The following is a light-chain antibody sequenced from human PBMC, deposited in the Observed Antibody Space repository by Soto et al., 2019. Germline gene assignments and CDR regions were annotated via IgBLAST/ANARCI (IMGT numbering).Light chain of an antibody. CDR3: QQHNKWPPVT. V-gene: IGKV3-15*01. CDR2: GAS. J-gene: IGKJ4*01. CDR1: QTISND. Sequence: EVVMTQSPATVSVSPGEGVTLSCRASQTISNDLAWYQQKPGQAPSLLIYGASTRATGVPARFSGGGSGTEFTLTISSLQSEDFAFYYCQQHNKWPPVTFGGGTKVEIK.